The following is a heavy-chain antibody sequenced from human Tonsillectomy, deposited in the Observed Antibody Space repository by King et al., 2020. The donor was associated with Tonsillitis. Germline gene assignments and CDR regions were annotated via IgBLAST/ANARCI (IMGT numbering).Heavy chain of an antibody. CDR1: GFTVSSYA. CDR3: AKLPHSSGWSSPFDY. V-gene: IGHV3-23*04. Sequence: VQLVESGGGLVQPGGSLRLSCAASGFTVSSYAMGWVRQAPGKGLELVATLSVRGYITYYPESVKGRFTISIDNSNHTLYLQMHSLRPEDTALYYCAKLPHSSGWSSPFDYWGQGTLVTVSS. J-gene: IGHJ4*02. D-gene: IGHD6-19*01. CDR2: LSVRGYIT.